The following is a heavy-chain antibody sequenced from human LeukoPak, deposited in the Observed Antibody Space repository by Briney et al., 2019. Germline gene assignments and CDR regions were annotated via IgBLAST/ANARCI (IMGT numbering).Heavy chain of an antibody. CDR1: GYSISSGYY. J-gene: IGHJ6*03. V-gene: IGHV4-38-2*02. CDR3: ARAWVGSSHFYFYYYMDV. D-gene: IGHD6-13*01. CDR2: IYHSGST. Sequence: SETLSLTCTVSGYSISSGYYWGWIRQPPGKGLEWIGSIYHSGSTNYNPSLKSRVTISVDTSKNQFSLKLSSVTAADTAVYYCARAWVGSSHFYFYYYMDVWGKGTSVTVSS.